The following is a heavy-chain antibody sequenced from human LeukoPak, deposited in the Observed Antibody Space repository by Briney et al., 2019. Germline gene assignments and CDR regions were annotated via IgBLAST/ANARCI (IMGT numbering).Heavy chain of an antibody. CDR2: ISSSSSTI. D-gene: IGHD3-22*01. CDR1: GFTFSSYS. V-gene: IGHV3-48*04. Sequence: SGRSLRLSCAASGFTFSSYSMNWVRQAPGKGLEWVSFISSSSSTIYYADSVKGRFTISRDNAKNSLYLQMNSLRAEDTAVYYCARDGYSSGYYPGFGDYWGQGTLVTVSS. J-gene: IGHJ4*02. CDR3: ARDGYSSGYYPGFGDY.